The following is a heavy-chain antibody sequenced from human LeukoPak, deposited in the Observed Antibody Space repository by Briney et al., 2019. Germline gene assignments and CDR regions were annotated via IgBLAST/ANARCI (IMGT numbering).Heavy chain of an antibody. CDR3: ARDGSGSYGAFDI. D-gene: IGHD3-10*01. J-gene: IGHJ3*02. Sequence: GGSLRLSCAASGSTFSDYYMSWIRQAPGKGLEWVSYISSSSSYTNYADSVKGRFTISRDNAKNSLYLQMNSLRAEDTAVYYCARDGSGSYGAFDIWGQGTMVTVSS. CDR1: GSTFSDYY. V-gene: IGHV3-11*05. CDR2: ISSSSSYT.